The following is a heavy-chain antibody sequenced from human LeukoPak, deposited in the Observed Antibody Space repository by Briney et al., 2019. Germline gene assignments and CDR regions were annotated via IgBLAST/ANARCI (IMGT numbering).Heavy chain of an antibody. CDR3: ARPRSREQNYSYYYYGMDV. J-gene: IGHJ6*02. CDR1: GYTFTSCG. V-gene: IGHV1-18*01. CDR2: ISAYNGNT. D-gene: IGHD1/OR15-1a*01. Sequence: ASVKVSCKASGYTFTSCGISWVRQARGQGLEWRGWISAYNGNTNYAQKLQGRVTMTTDTSTSTAYLELRSLRSDDTAVYYCARPRSREQNYSYYYYGMDVWGQGTTVTVSS.